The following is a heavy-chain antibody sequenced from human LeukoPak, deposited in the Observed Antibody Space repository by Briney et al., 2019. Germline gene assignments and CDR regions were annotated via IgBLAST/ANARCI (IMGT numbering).Heavy chain of an antibody. CDR1: GGTFSSYA. Sequence: GASVKVSCKASGGTFSSYAISWVRQAPEQGLEWMGRIIPIFGTANYARKFQGRVTITTDESTSTAYMELSSLRSEDTAVYYCARDVPDTAMGTFDYWGQGTLVTVSS. V-gene: IGHV1-69*05. CDR3: ARDVPDTAMGTFDY. CDR2: IIPIFGTA. J-gene: IGHJ4*02. D-gene: IGHD5-18*01.